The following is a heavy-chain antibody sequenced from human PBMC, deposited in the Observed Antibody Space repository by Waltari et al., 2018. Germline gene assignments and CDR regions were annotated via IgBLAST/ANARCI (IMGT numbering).Heavy chain of an antibody. CDR1: GFSFSSYW. D-gene: IGHD4-17*01. CDR2: IHGDGGKI. J-gene: IGHJ4*02. Sequence: EVQLAESGGGLVQPGGSLRLSCAVSGFSFSSYWLYWVRQSPGKGLVWVSQIHGDGGKIDYSDYVNGRFTLSRDNTKNTLYLEMNSLRAEDTAVYYCARDPSFGDFEAYFDYWGQGTLVTVSS. V-gene: IGHV3-74*01. CDR3: ARDPSFGDFEAYFDY.